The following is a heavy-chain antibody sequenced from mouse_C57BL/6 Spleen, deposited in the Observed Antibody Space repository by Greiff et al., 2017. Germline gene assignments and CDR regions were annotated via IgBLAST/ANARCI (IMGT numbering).Heavy chain of an antibody. J-gene: IGHJ2*01. CDR1: GYTFTDYY. Sequence: VQLQQSGPELVKPGASVKISCKASGYTFTDYYMNWVKQSHGKSLEWIGDINPNNGGTSYNQKFKGKATLTVDKSSSTAYMELRSLTSEDSAVYYCARSGETVDDWGQGTTLTGSS. CDR3: ARSGETVDD. V-gene: IGHV1-26*01. CDR2: INPNNGGT.